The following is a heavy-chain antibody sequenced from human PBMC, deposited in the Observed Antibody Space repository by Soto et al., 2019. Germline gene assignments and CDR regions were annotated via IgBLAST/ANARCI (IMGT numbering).Heavy chain of an antibody. D-gene: IGHD3-3*01. CDR1: GFSFSNHV. CDR3: ARDLTVFGVLNGDSPMDV. J-gene: IGHJ6*02. V-gene: IGHV3-30*03. CDR2: ISYDGGNA. Sequence: QPGGSLRLSCAGSGFSFSNHVMHWVRQAPGKGLEWVAVISYDGGNAYYAESVKGRFTVSRDNSKNTMYIEMSSVRGDDTAVYYCARDLTVFGVLNGDSPMDVWGQGTTVTVSS.